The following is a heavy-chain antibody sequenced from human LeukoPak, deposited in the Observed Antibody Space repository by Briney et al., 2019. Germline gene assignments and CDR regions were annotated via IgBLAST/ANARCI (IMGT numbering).Heavy chain of an antibody. CDR3: AKDLYSSGWYSGFDY. D-gene: IGHD6-19*01. Sequence: GGSLRLSCAASGSTFSSYAMSWVRQAPGKGLEWVSAISGSGGSTYYADSVKGRFTISRDNSKNTLYLQMNSLRAEDTAVYYCAKDLYSSGWYSGFDYWGQGTLVTVSS. CDR2: ISGSGGST. J-gene: IGHJ4*02. V-gene: IGHV3-23*01. CDR1: GSTFSSYA.